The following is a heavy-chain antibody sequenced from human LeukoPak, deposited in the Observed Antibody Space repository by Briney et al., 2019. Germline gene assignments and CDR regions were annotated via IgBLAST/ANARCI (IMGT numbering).Heavy chain of an antibody. CDR1: GGSISSYY. CDR2: IYYSGST. V-gene: IGHV4-59*01. Sequence: SETLSLTCTVSGGSISSYYWSWIRQPPGKGLEWIGYIYYSGSTNYNPSLMRRVTISVDTSKNQFSLKLTSVTAAETAVYYCARRGYCSSTSCYKAFDIWGQGTMVTVSS. CDR3: ARRGYCSSTSCYKAFDI. D-gene: IGHD2-2*02. J-gene: IGHJ3*02.